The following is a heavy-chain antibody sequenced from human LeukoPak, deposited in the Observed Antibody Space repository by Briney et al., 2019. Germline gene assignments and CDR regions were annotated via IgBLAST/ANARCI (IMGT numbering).Heavy chain of an antibody. CDR3: ARARAVRGVIPRYYFDY. D-gene: IGHD3-10*01. CDR2: MNPNSGNT. V-gene: IGHV1-8*01. J-gene: IGHJ4*02. CDR1: GYTFTSYD. Sequence: GASVKVSCKASGYTFTSYDINWVRQATGQGLEWMGWMNPNSGNTGYAQKFQGRVTMTRNTSISTAYMELSSLRSEDTAVYYCARARAVRGVIPRYYFDYWGQGTLVTVSS.